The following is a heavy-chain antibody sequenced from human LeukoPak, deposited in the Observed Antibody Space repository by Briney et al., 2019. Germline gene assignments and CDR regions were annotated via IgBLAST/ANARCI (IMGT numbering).Heavy chain of an antibody. D-gene: IGHD4-17*01. V-gene: IGHV3-73*01. Sequence: GGSLRLSCAASGFTFSGSAMHWVRQASGKGLEWVGRIRSKANSYATAHAASVKGRFTISRDDSKNTAYLQMNSLKTEDTAVYYCTTQTTVRRDYWGQGTLVTVSS. J-gene: IGHJ4*02. CDR2: IRSKANSYAT. CDR1: GFTFSGSA. CDR3: TTQTTVRRDY.